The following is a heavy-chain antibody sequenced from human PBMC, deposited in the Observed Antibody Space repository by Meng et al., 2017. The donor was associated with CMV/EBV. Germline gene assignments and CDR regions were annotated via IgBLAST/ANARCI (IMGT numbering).Heavy chain of an antibody. CDR1: GYRFSDHY. D-gene: IGHD1-1*01. CDR2: IYPNSGGT. J-gene: IGHJ4*02. V-gene: IGHV1-2*02. Sequence: VRLGQPGAEVKRPGASVQVSCQTSGYRFSDHYMHWVRQAPGQGLEWMGWIYPNSGGTHYAQKFQDRVTMTRDTSISTVYMELSRLTSDDTAVYYCVRDHNWGPDYWGQGTLVTVSS. CDR3: VRDHNWGPDY.